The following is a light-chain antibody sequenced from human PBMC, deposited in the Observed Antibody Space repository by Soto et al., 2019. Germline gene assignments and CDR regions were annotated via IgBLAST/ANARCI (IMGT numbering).Light chain of an antibody. V-gene: IGKV3D-20*02. J-gene: IGKJ1*01. CDR2: GAS. CDR1: QSVSSSY. CDR3: QQRNNWPWT. Sequence: EIVLTQSPGTLSLSPGERATLSCMASQSVSSSYLAWYQQKPGQAPRLLIYGASTRATGIPARFSGSGSGTEFTLTISSLQSEDFAVYYCQQRNNWPWTFGQGTKVDIK.